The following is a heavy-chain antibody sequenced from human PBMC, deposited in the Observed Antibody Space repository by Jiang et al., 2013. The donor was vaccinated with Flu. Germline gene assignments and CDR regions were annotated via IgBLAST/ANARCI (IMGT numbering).Heavy chain of an antibody. D-gene: IGHD4-17*01. J-gene: IGHJ4*02. Sequence: SLTCTVSGGSISNYYWSWIRQPPGKGLEWIGYIYYSGSTNYNPSLKSRVTISVDTSKNQFSLKLTSVTAADTAMYYCTRVEDYGLLEYWGQGTLVTVSS. CDR3: TRVEDYGLLEY. CDR2: IYYSGST. V-gene: IGHV4-59*01. CDR1: GGSISNYY.